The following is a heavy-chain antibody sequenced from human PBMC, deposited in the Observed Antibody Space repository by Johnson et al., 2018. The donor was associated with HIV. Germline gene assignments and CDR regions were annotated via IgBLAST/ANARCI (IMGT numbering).Heavy chain of an antibody. D-gene: IGHD3-3*01. V-gene: IGHV3-66*03. J-gene: IGHJ3*01. CDR3: ARDNLATPFGAFDF. CDR2: IYSGGST. Sequence: EVQLVESGGGLIQPGGSLRLSCAASGFTVSSNYMSWVRQAPGKGLEWVSVIYSGGSTYYADSVKGRVTISRDSSKNTLYLHMNSLSAEDRAVYYCARDNLATPFGAFDFWGQGTMVIVSS. CDR1: GFTVSSNY.